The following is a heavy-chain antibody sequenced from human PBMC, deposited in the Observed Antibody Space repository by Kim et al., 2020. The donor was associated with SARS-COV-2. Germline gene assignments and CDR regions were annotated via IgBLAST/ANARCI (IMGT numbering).Heavy chain of an antibody. CDR2: ISGDSGKS. J-gene: IGHJ4*02. D-gene: IGHD3-9*01. V-gene: IGHV3-23*01. Sequence: GGSLRLSCAASGFTFSSYAMSWVRQAPGKGLEWVASISGDSGKSYYANSVKGRFTISRDNPKSTLYLQMDNLRAEDTAVYYCAKVTAIFSAGSAYWGQGT. CDR1: GFTFSSYA. CDR3: AKVTAIFSAGSAY.